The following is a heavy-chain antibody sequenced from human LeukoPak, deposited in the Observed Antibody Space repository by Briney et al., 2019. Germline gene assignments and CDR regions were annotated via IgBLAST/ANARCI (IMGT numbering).Heavy chain of an antibody. CDR2: ISGSGGST. J-gene: IGHJ4*02. D-gene: IGHD2-2*01. V-gene: IGHV3-23*01. CDR1: GFTFSNYA. Sequence: PGGSLRLSCAASGFTFSNYAMSWVRQAPGKGLEWVSAISGSGGSTYYADSVKGLFTISRDNSKNTLYLQMNSLRAEDTAVYYCAKDQDIVVVPAASLFDYWGQGTLVTVSS. CDR3: AKDQDIVVVPAASLFDY.